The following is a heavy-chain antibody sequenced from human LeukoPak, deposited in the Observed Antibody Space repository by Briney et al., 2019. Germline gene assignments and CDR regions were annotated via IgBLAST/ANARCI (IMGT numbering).Heavy chain of an antibody. J-gene: IGHJ5*02. CDR3: ARDSLSGSYYGP. V-gene: IGHV3-66*02. CDR2: IYSGGST. D-gene: IGHD1-26*01. Sequence: GGSLRLSCAASGFTVSSNYMSWVRQAPGKGLEWVSVIYSGGSTYYADSVKGRFTISKDNSKNTLYLQMNSLRAEDTAVYYCARDSLSGSYYGPWGQGTLVTVSS. CDR1: GFTVSSNY.